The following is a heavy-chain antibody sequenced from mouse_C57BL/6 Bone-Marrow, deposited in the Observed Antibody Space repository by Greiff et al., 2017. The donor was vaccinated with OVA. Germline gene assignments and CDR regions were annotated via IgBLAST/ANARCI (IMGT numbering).Heavy chain of an antibody. J-gene: IGHJ3*01. CDR3: ARIEGRSGTGAWVAY. CDR2: IWWDDDT. Sequence: QVTLKVSGPGILQPSQTLSLTCSFSGFSLSTFGMGVVWIRPPSGMGLEWLAHIWWDDDTYYNPALKSRLTISKDTSKNQVFLKIANVDTAETATYYCARIEGRSGTGAWVAYWGQGTLVTVSA. CDR1: GFSLSTFGMG. V-gene: IGHV8-8*01. D-gene: IGHD3-1*01.